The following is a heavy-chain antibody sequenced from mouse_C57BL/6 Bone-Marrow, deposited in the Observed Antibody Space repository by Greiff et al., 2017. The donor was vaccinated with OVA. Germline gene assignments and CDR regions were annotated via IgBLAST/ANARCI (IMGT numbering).Heavy chain of an antibody. D-gene: IGHD1-1*01. Sequence: QVQLKESGAELVRPGTSVKMSCKASGYTFTNYWIGWAKQRPGHGLEWIGDIYPGGGYTNYNEKFKGKATLTADKSSSTAYMQFSSLTSEDSAIYYCARLGYYGRDYYAMDYWGQGTSVTVSS. J-gene: IGHJ4*01. V-gene: IGHV1-63*01. CDR2: IYPGGGYT. CDR3: ARLGYYGRDYYAMDY. CDR1: GYTFTNYW.